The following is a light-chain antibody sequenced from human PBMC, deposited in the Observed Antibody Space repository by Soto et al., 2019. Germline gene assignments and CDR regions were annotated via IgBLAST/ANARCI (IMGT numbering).Light chain of an antibody. J-gene: IGKJ2*01. CDR3: QQYDNWPPYT. Sequence: EIVMTQSPATLSVSPGERATLSCRASQSVSSNLAWYQQKPGQAPRLLIYDAATRATGIPDRFSGSGSGTEFTLTISSLHSEDFAVYFCQQYDNWPPYTFGQGTKLEIK. CDR1: QSVSSN. V-gene: IGKV3-15*01. CDR2: DAA.